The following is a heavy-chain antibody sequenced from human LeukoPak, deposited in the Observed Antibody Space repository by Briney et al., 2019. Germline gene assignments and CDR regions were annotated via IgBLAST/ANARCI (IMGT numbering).Heavy chain of an antibody. CDR3: AKDRFHCSGGSCHPGEY. J-gene: IGHJ4*02. D-gene: IGHD2-15*01. V-gene: IGHV3-30*18. CDR2: ISDDGSNK. Sequence: GESLRLSCAASGFTFSSYSMSWVRQAPGKGLEWVAVISDDGSNKYYADSVKGRFTISRDNSKNTLYMQMNSLGPEDTAVYYCAKDRFHCSGGSCHPGEYWGQGTLVTVSS. CDR1: GFTFSSYS.